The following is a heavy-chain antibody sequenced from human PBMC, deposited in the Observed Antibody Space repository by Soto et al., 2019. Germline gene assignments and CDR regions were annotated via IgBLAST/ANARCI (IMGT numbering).Heavy chain of an antibody. D-gene: IGHD2-8*01. J-gene: IGHJ4*02. CDR2: ISISGSGGTI. Sequence: PGGSLRLSCAASGFSFSTYAMTWVRQAPGKGLEWVSGISISGSGGTIYYADSVKGRFTVSRDNSKNTLTLQMNSLRAEDTAVYYCAKCESAHYCTNYLYWSQGTLVTVSS. CDR3: AKCESAHYCTNYLY. V-gene: IGHV3-23*01. CDR1: GFSFSTYA.